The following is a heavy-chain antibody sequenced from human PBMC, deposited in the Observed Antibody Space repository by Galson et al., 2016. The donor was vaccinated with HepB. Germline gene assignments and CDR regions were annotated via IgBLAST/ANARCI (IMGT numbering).Heavy chain of an antibody. CDR2: IGHDGIEE. Sequence: SLRLSCAASGFTFTDYWVTWVRQAPGKGLEWVANIGHDGIEEYYADSVKGRFIISRDNAKNSLYLQMNSLRAEDTAVYYCARNSGFHDHWGQGTLVTVSS. D-gene: IGHD3-9*01. J-gene: IGHJ4*02. CDR3: ARNSGFHDH. CDR1: GFTFTDYW. V-gene: IGHV3-7*05.